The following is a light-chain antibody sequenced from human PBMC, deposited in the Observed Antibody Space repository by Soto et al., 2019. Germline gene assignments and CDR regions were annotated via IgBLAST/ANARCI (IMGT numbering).Light chain of an antibody. CDR2: GAS. CDR1: QSVSSN. V-gene: IGKV3-15*01. J-gene: IGKJ1*01. Sequence: DIVMTQSPATLSVSPGERATLSCRASQSVSSNLAWYQQKPGQAPRLLIYGASTRATGIPARFSGSGSGTEFTLTISSLQSEDFAEYHCQQYNNWPQTCGQGTKVDIK. CDR3: QQYNNWPQT.